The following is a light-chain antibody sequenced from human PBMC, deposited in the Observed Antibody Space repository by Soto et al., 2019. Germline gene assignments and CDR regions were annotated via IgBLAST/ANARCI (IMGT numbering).Light chain of an antibody. J-gene: IGKJ1*01. CDR2: GAS. V-gene: IGKV3-20*01. CDR3: QQYDSSDRK. Sequence: EIVLTQSPGTLSLSPGERATLSCRASQSVSTRSLAWYQQKPGQAPRLLISGASSRAADIPDRFSGSGSGTDFTLTINRLEPEDFEVYYCQQYDSSDRKFGQGTKVDIX. CDR1: QSVSTRS.